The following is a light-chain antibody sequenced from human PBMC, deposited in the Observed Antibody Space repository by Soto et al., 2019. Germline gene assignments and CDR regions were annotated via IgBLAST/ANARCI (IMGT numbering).Light chain of an antibody. J-gene: IGLJ1*01. CDR3: AAWDDSLNAYV. CDR2: DVT. CDR1: SSDVGRYDY. V-gene: IGLV2-11*01. Sequence: ALTQPRSVSGSPGQSVTISCTGTSSDVGRYDYVSWYQQHPGKAPKLIVYDVTERPSGVPDRFSGSKSGNTASLTISGLQAEDEADYCRAAWDDSLNAYVFGDGTKVTV.